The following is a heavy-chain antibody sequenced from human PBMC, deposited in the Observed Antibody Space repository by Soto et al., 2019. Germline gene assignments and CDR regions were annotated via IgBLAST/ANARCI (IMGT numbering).Heavy chain of an antibody. CDR2: INHSGST. CDR1: GGSFSGYY. V-gene: IGHV4-34*01. CDR3: ASGYSSSSYGAFDI. J-gene: IGHJ3*02. Sequence: SETLSLTCAVYGGSFSGYYWSWIRQPPGKGLEWIGEINHSGSTNYNPSLKSRVTISVDTSKNQFSLKLSSVTAADTVVYYCASGYSSSSYGAFDIWGQGTMVTVSS. D-gene: IGHD6-13*01.